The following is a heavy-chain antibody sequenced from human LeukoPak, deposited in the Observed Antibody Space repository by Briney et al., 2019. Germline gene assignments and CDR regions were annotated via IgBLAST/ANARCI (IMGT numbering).Heavy chain of an antibody. J-gene: IGHJ4*02. D-gene: IGHD3-22*01. CDR2: ISWNSGSI. CDR1: GFTFDDYA. Sequence: PGGSLRLSCAASGFTFDDYAMHWVRQAPGKGLEWVSGISWNSGSIGYADSVKGRFTISRDNAKNSLYLQMNSLRAEDTALYYCAKDIHYYDSSGYYLGPPGYDYWGQGTLVTVSS. CDR3: AKDIHYYDSSGYYLGPPGYDY. V-gene: IGHV3-9*01.